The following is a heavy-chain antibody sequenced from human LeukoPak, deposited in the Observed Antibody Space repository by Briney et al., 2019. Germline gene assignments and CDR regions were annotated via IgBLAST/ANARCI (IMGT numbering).Heavy chain of an antibody. CDR3: ARDRNYYFDY. CDR2: IYHSGST. D-gene: IGHD4-11*01. J-gene: IGHJ4*02. V-gene: IGHV4-38-2*02. Sequence: KPSETLSLTCAVSGYSISSGYYWGWIRQPPGKGLEWIGSIYHSGSTYYNPSLKSRVTISVDTSKNQFSLKLSSVTAADTAVYYCARDRNYYFDYWGQGTRVTVSS. CDR1: GYSISSGYY.